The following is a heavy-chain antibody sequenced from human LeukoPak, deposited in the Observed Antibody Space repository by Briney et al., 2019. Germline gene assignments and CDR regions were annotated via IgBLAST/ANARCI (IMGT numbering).Heavy chain of an antibody. J-gene: IGHJ4*02. Sequence: SETLSLTCTVSGASINTYYWSWIRQPPGKGLEWIGYIYYSGTTSYNPSLKTRVAISIDTSKNQFSLKLSSVTAADTAVYYCARVLRPMASQYYFDYWGQGTLVTVSS. D-gene: IGHD3-10*01. CDR2: IYYSGTT. CDR3: ARVLRPMASQYYFDY. V-gene: IGHV4-59*01. CDR1: GASINTYY.